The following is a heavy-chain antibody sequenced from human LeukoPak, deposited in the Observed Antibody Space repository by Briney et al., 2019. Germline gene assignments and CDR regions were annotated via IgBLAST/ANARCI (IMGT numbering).Heavy chain of an antibody. J-gene: IGHJ4*02. CDR1: GFTFNSYH. D-gene: IGHD5-18*01. Sequence: PGGSLRLSCAASGFTFNSYHMNWVRQAPGKGLEWVSSISSSSSYIYYADSVKGRFTISRDNAKNSLYLQMNSLRAEDTAVYYCARGVDGYNYWGQGTLATVSS. CDR3: ARGVDGYNY. V-gene: IGHV3-21*01. CDR2: ISSSSSYI.